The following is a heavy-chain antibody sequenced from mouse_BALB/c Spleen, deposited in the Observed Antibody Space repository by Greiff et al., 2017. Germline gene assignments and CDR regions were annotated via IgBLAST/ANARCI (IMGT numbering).Heavy chain of an antibody. CDR2: ITHSGET. V-gene: IGHV12-3*02. CDR1: GFPITSGYY. Sequence: VQLQQSGPGLVKPSQSLFLACSITGFPITSGYYWIWIRQSPGKPLEWMGYITHSGETFYNPSLQSPISITRETSKNQFFLQLNSVTTEDTAMYYCAGGLFLRYYLYFDYWGQGTTLTVSS. J-gene: IGHJ2*01. CDR3: AGGLFLRYYLYFDY. D-gene: IGHD1-1*01.